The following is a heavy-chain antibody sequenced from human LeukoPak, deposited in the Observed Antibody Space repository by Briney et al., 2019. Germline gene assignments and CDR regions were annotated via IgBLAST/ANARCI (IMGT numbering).Heavy chain of an antibody. Sequence: PGGSLRLSCAASGFTFSNYWMSWVRQAPGKGLEWVANIKQDGSEKKYKGSVKGRFTISRDNAKNSLYLQMNSLRAEDTALYYCAKDRWSGSYIGHWGQGTLVTVSS. CDR1: GFTFSNYW. V-gene: IGHV3-7*03. D-gene: IGHD1-26*01. CDR3: AKDRWSGSYIGH. CDR2: IKQDGSEK. J-gene: IGHJ4*02.